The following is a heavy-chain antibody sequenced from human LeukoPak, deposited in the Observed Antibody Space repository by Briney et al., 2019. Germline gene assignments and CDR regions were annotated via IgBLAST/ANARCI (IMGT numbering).Heavy chain of an antibody. D-gene: IGHD3-22*01. V-gene: IGHV3-53*01. CDR2: IYSGGST. CDR1: GFTVSSNY. J-gene: IGHJ3*02. CDR3: ARDLGGNSYDRSGYDAFDI. Sequence: IQPGGSLRLSCAASGFTVSSNYMSWVRQAPGKGLEWVSVIYSGGSTYYADSVKGRFTISRDNSKNTLYLQMNSLRAEDTAVYYCARDLGGNSYDRSGYDAFDIWGQGTMVTVSS.